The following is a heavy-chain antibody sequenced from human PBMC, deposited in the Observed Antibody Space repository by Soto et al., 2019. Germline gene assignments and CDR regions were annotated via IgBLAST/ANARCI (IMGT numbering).Heavy chain of an antibody. CDR3: ARHGLGNFDWINIRRQQNDY. CDR2: IYYSGST. V-gene: IGHV4-39*01. J-gene: IGHJ4*02. Sequence: SETLSLTCTVSGGSISSSSYYWGWIRQPPGKGLEWIGSIYYSGSTYYNPSLKSRGTMSVDTSKNQFSLKLSSGTAADTAVYYCARHGLGNFDWINIRRQQNDYWGQGTLVTVPS. CDR1: GGSISSSSYY. D-gene: IGHD3-9*01.